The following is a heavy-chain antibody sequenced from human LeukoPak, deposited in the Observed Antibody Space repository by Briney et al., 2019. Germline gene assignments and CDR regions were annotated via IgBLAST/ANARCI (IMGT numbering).Heavy chain of an antibody. CDR3: ARYYGSGSYYKGFDY. V-gene: IGHV4-59*08. CDR2: IHYSGST. CDR1: GGSINSYY. J-gene: IGHJ4*02. Sequence: TSETLSLTCTVSGGSINSYYWSWIRQPPGKGLEWIGYIHYSGSTNYNPSLKGRVSISVDTSKNQFSLKLSSATAADTAVYYCARYYGSGSYYKGFDYWGQGTLVIVSS. D-gene: IGHD3-10*01.